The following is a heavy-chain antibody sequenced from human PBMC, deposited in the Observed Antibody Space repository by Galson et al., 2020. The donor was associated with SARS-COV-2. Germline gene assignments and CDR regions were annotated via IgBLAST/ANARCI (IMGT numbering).Heavy chain of an antibody. CDR2: ITSNDDVA. CDR1: GFILSDYD. CDR3: AKHWVRTHDY. D-gene: IGHD3-16*01. V-gene: IGHV3-23*01. J-gene: IGHJ4*02. Sequence: GESLKISCVVSGFILSDYDVSWVRQAPGQGLEWISVITSNDDVAYYAESVKGRFTVSRDNSKNTVYLQMNSLRGEDTALYFCAKHWVRTHDYWGQGTMVVVSS.